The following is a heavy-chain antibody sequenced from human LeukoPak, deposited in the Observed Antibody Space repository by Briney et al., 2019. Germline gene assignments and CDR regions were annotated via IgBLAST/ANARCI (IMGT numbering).Heavy chain of an antibody. CDR3: AKTDIWSGYGMDV. V-gene: IGHV3-23*01. Sequence: PGGSLRLSCAASGFTFSSYAMRWVRQAPGKGLEWVSAISGGGGSAHYADSVKDRFTISRDNSKNTLYLQMNSLRAEDTAVYHCAKTDIWSGYGMDVWGQGTTVTVSS. CDR1: GFTFSSYA. J-gene: IGHJ6*02. D-gene: IGHD3-3*01. CDR2: ISGGGGSA.